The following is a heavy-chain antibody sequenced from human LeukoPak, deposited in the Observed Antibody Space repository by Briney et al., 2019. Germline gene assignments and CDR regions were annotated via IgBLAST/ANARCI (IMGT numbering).Heavy chain of an antibody. Sequence: SETLSLTCTGSGGSVSSGSYYWSWIRQPPGKGLEWIGYIYYSGSTNYNPSLKSRVTISVDTSKNQFSLKLSSVTAADTAVYYCARRAIWFGELLFYDYWGQGTLVTVSS. CDR3: ARRAIWFGELLFYDY. D-gene: IGHD3-10*01. CDR1: GGSVSSGSYY. J-gene: IGHJ4*02. V-gene: IGHV4-61*01. CDR2: IYYSGST.